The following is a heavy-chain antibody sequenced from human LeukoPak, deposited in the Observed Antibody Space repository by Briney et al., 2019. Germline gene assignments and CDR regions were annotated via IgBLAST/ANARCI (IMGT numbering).Heavy chain of an antibody. D-gene: IGHD2-2*02. V-gene: IGHV3-11*01. Sequence: GGSLRLSCAASGFTFSDYYMSWIRQAPGKGLEWVSYISSSGSTIYYADSVKGRFTISRDNAKNSLYLQMNSLRAEDTAVYYCERDVSVVPAAIYTPHYYYYGMDVWGQGTTVTVSS. CDR2: ISSSGSTI. CDR3: ERDVSVVPAAIYTPHYYYYGMDV. J-gene: IGHJ6*02. CDR1: GFTFSDYY.